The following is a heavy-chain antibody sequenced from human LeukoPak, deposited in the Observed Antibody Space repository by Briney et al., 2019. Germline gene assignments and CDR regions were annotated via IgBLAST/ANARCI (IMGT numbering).Heavy chain of an antibody. CDR3: ARGTVTMVDY. D-gene: IGHD3-10*01. CDR2: IYSGGST. CDR1: GFTVGSNY. Sequence: GRSLRPSCAASGFTVGSNYMSWVRQAPGRGLEWVSVIYSGGSTYYADSVKGRFTISRDNSKNTLFLQMNSLRAGDTAVYYCARGTVTMVDYWGQGTLVTVSS. J-gene: IGHJ4*02. V-gene: IGHV3-66*01.